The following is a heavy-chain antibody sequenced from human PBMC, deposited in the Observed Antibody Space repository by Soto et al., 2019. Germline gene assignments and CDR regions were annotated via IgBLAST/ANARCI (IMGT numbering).Heavy chain of an antibody. Sequence: QVQLVESGGGAVQPGRSLRLSCAASGFTFRTYGMHWVRQAPGKGLEWLAVISNNGINKYYADSVKGRFTISRDNSRDTLFLQMNSLRGEDTAIYYCAKVIRADSTSSNFYYYSGLDVWGQGTTVNVS. D-gene: IGHD6-6*01. CDR1: GFTFRTYG. J-gene: IGHJ6*02. CDR3: AKVIRADSTSSNFYYYSGLDV. CDR2: ISNNGINK. V-gene: IGHV3-30*18.